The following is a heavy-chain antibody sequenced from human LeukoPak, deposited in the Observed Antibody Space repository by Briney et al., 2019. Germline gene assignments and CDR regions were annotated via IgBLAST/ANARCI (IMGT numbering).Heavy chain of an antibody. V-gene: IGHV4-30-4*01. CDR3: ASPSVGGYSSSGLWGYYYYGMDV. Sequence: SQTLSLTCTVSGGSISSGDYYWSWIRQPPGKGLEWIGYIYYSGSTYYNPSLKSRVTISVDTSKNQFSLKLSSVTAADTAVYHCASPSVGGYSSSGLWGYYYYGMDVWGQGTTVTVSS. CDR1: GGSISSGDYY. J-gene: IGHJ6*02. D-gene: IGHD6-6*01. CDR2: IYYSGST.